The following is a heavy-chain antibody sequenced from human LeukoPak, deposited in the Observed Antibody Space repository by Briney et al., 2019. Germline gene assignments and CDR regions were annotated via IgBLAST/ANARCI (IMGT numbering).Heavy chain of an antibody. CDR1: GGSFSGYY. Sequence: PSETLSLTCAVYGGSFSGYYWSWIRQPPGKGLEWIGEINHSGSTNYNPSLKSRVTISVDTSKNQFSLKLSSVTAADTAVYYCARAYGGYDYWGQGTLVTVSS. J-gene: IGHJ4*02. CDR2: INHSGST. CDR3: ARAYGGYDY. V-gene: IGHV4-34*01. D-gene: IGHD5-12*01.